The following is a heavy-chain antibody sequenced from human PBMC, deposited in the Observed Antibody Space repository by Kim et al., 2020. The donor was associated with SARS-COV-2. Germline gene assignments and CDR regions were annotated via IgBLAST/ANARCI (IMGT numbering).Heavy chain of an antibody. Sequence: GGSLRLSCAASGFTFSSFSMNWVRQAPGKGLEWISYISSGNTPTYYADSVKGRFTISRDNGKKSLYLQRNRLRDEDTAVYYCAREFYYYYGMDVWGQGTTVTVSS. V-gene: IGHV3-48*02. CDR2: ISSGNTPT. CDR3: AREFYYYYGMDV. J-gene: IGHJ6*02. CDR1: GFTFSSFS.